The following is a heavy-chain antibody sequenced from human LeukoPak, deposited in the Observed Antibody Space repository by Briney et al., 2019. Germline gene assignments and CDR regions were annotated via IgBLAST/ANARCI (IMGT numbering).Heavy chain of an antibody. J-gene: IGHJ3*02. CDR1: GGSISSSSYY. Sequence: SETLSLTCTVSGGSISSSSYYWGWFRQPPGKGLEWIGYIYYSGSTNYNPSLKSRVTISVDTSKNQFSLKLSSVTAADTAVYYCARVFGNGYNWSSDAFDIWGQGTMVTVSS. CDR2: IYYSGST. D-gene: IGHD5-24*01. V-gene: IGHV4-61*05. CDR3: ARVFGNGYNWSSDAFDI.